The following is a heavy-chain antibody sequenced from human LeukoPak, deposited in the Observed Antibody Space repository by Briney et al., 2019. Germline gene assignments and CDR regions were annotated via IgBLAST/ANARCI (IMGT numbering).Heavy chain of an antibody. CDR1: GGSIRSSSYY. J-gene: IGHJ4*02. D-gene: IGHD1-26*01. CDR3: ARHPSGSSFDY. Sequence: SETLSLTCSVSGGSIRSSSYYWGWIRQPPGKELEWIGTIHYTGSTYYTPSLKSRVTVSVDTSNNQFSLKVSSVTAADTAVYYCARHPSGSSFDYWGQGTLVAVSS. V-gene: IGHV4-39*01. CDR2: IHYTGST.